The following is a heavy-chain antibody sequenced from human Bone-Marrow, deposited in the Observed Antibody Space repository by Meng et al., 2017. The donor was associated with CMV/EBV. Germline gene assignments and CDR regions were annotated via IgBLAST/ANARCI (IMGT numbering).Heavy chain of an antibody. J-gene: IGHJ6*02. CDR2: IGTAGDT. Sequence: GGSLRLSCAASGFTFGNAWMTWVRQATGKGLEWVSAIGTAGDTYYPGSVKGQFTISRENAKNSLYLQMNSLRAGDTAVYYCAKVFYYGSGSYYLGYGMDVWGQGTTVTVSS. V-gene: IGHV3-13*01. CDR3: AKVFYYGSGSYYLGYGMDV. D-gene: IGHD3-10*01. CDR1: GFTFGNAW.